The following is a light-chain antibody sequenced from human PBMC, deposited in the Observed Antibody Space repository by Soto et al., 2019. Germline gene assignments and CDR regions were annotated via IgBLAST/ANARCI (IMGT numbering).Light chain of an antibody. CDR2: EVT. CDR3: SLFASSNTWV. CDR1: SSDVGAYNY. V-gene: IGLV2-8*01. Sequence: QSALTQPPSASGSPGQSVTISCTGTSSDVGAYNYVSWYQQHAGKAPKLVIYEVTKRPSGVPDRFSGSKSANTASLTVSGLQAEDEADYYCSLFASSNTWVFGGVTKLTVL. J-gene: IGLJ3*02.